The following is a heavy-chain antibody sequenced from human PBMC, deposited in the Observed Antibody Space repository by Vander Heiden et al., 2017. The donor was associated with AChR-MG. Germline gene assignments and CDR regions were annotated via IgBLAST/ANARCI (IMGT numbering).Heavy chain of an antibody. D-gene: IGHD6-19*01. V-gene: IGHV3-30*18. J-gene: IGHJ4*02. CDR3: ANYRDYSSGWPDY. CDR2: ISYDGNSR. Sequence: QVQLVESGGGVVQPGRSLRPSCAAPGFTFSSYGMHWVRQAPGKGLEWVAVISYDGNSRYYADSVKGRFTISRDNSKNTLYLQMHSLSLEDSAVYYCANYRDYSSGWPDYWGQGTLVTVSS. CDR1: GFTFSSYG.